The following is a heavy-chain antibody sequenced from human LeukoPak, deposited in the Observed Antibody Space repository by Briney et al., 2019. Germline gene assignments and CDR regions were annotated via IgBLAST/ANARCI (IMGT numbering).Heavy chain of an antibody. V-gene: IGHV3-74*01. Sequence: GGSLRLSCAASGFTFSSYWMHWVRQAPGKGLVWVSRINSDGSSISYAHSVEGRFTISRDNAKNTLYLQMNSLRAEDTAVYYCARDLVDVEMATSSLWRGSMDVWGQGTTVTVSS. J-gene: IGHJ6*02. CDR2: INSDGSSI. CDR3: ARDLVDVEMATSSLWRGSMDV. D-gene: IGHD5-24*01. CDR1: GFTFSSYW.